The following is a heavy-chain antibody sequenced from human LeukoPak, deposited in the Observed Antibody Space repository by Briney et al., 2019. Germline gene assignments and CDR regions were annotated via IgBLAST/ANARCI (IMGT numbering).Heavy chain of an antibody. J-gene: IGHJ4*02. CDR1: GFTFSSYW. Sequence: PGGSLRLSCAASGFTFSSYWMNWVRQAPGKGLEWVSSISSSSSYIYYADSVKGRFTISRDNAKNSLYLQMNSLRAEDTAVYYCARVRTSIVGANRWYFDYWGQGTLVTVSS. CDR2: ISSSSSYI. CDR3: ARVRTSIVGANRWYFDY. D-gene: IGHD1-26*01. V-gene: IGHV3-21*01.